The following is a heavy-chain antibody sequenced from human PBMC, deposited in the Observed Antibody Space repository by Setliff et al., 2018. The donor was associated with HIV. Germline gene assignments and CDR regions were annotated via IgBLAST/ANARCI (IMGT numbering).Heavy chain of an antibody. CDR2: ISHSGIT. V-gene: IGHV4-39*01. CDR1: GVSTISSSSSYY. D-gene: IGHD6-25*01. J-gene: IGHJ4*02. CDR3: ARQGAATGHAFDS. Sequence: SETLSLTCIVSGVSTISSSSSYYWGWIRQPPGKGLEWIGYISHSGITYYNPSLKSRVTISVDTTKNHFSLRLSSVTAADTAVYYCARQGAATGHAFDSWGPGALVTVSS.